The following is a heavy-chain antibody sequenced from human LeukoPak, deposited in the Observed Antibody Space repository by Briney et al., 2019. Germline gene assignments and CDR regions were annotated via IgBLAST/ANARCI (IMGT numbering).Heavy chain of an antibody. CDR1: GGSITSTNY. J-gene: IGHJ4*02. Sequence: SETLSLTCGVSGGSITSTNYWTWVRQPPGKGLEWIGEVNLQGSTNYNPSLKSRVTISVDTSKNQFSLKLSSVTAADTAVYYCARRPGDPLFDYWGQGTLVTVSS. V-gene: IGHV4-4*02. D-gene: IGHD2-21*01. CDR3: ARRPGDPLFDY. CDR2: VNLQGST.